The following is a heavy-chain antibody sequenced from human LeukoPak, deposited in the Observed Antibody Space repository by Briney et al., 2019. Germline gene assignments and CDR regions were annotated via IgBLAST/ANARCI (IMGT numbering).Heavy chain of an antibody. Sequence: PGGSLRLSCAASGFTFSSYWMHWVRQAPGKGLVWVSRINSDGSSTSYADSVKGRFTISRDNAKNTLYLQMNSLRAEDTAVYYCVRDFGMEFLRCDYWGQGTLVTVSS. V-gene: IGHV3-74*01. J-gene: IGHJ4*02. CDR1: GFTFSSYW. D-gene: IGHD3-10*01. CDR2: INSDGSST. CDR3: VRDFGMEFLRCDY.